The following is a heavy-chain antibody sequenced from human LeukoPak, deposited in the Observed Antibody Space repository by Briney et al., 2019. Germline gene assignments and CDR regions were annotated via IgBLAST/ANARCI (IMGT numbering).Heavy chain of an antibody. CDR2: IYYSGST. CDR1: GGSISSSSYY. CDR3: ARGQLGRELPRFDP. D-gene: IGHD1-26*01. Sequence: ASETLSLTCTVSGGSISSSSYYWGWIRQPPGKGLEWIGNIYYSGSTYYNPSLKSRVTISVDTSKNQFSLKLSSVTAADTAVYYCARGQLGRELPRFDPWGQGTLVTVSS. J-gene: IGHJ5*02. V-gene: IGHV4-39*01.